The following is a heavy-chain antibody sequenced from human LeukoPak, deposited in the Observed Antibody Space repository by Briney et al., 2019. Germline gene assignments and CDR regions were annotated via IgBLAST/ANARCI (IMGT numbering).Heavy chain of an antibody. CDR3: ARGRGVAVADSSFDY. CDR2: MNPNSGNT. J-gene: IGHJ4*02. CDR1: GYTFTSYD. D-gene: IGHD6-19*01. V-gene: IGHV1-8*01. Sequence: GASVKVSCKASGYTFTSYDINWVRQATGQGLEWMGWMNPNSGNTGYAQKFQGRVTMTRNTSISTAYMELSRLRSEDTAVYYCARGRGVAVADSSFDYWGQGTLVTVSS.